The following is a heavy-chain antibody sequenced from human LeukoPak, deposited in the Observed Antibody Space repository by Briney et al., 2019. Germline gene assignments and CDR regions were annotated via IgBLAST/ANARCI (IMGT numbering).Heavy chain of an antibody. CDR2: FDPGDDET. D-gene: IGHD1-26*01. CDR3: ATEQDLLLDY. Sequence: GASVKVSCKVSGYSLSELSTHWVRQAPGQGLEWMGGFDPGDDETIYAQKFQGRVTMTEDTSTDTAYLELSSLRSEDTAVYFCATEQDLLLDYWGQGTLVAVSS. V-gene: IGHV1-24*01. CDR1: GYSLSELS. J-gene: IGHJ4*02.